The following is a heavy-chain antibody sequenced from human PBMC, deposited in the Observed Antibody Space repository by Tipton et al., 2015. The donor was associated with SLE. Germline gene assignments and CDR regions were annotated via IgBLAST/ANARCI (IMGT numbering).Heavy chain of an antibody. CDR3: ARAGCSSTSCPWD. Sequence: LRLSCTVSGGSISSSSYYWGWIRQPPGKGLEWIGSIYYSGSTYCNPSLKSRVTISVDTSKNQFSLKLSSVTAADTAVYYCARAGCSSTSCPWDWGQGTLVTVSS. V-gene: IGHV4-39*01. CDR2: IYYSGST. D-gene: IGHD2-2*01. CDR1: GGSISSSSYY. J-gene: IGHJ4*02.